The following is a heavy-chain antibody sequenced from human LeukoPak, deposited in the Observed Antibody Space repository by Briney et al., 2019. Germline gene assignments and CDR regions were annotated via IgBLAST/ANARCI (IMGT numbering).Heavy chain of an antibody. CDR3: ASQDNYPAPFDY. V-gene: IGHV4-34*01. CDR2: INHSGST. J-gene: IGHJ4*02. CDR1: GGSFSGYY. D-gene: IGHD4-11*01. Sequence: PSETLSLTCAVYGGSFSGYYWSWIRQPPGKGLEWIGEINHSGSTNYNPSLKSRVTISVDTSKNQFSLKLSSVTAADTAVYYCASQDNYPAPFDYWGQGTLVTVSS.